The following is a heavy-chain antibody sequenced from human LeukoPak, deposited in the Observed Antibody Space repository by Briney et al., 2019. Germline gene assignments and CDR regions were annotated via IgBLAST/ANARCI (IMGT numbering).Heavy chain of an antibody. CDR3: ARDLSYGSGTIVP. CDR2: ISSSGSTI. V-gene: IGHV3-48*03. CDR1: GFTFSSYE. Sequence: PGGSLRLSCAASGFTFSSYEMNWVRQAPGKGLEWVSYISSSGSTIYYADSVKGRFTISRDNSKNTLYLQMNSLGVEDTAVYYCARDLSYGSGTIVPWGQGTLVTVSS. D-gene: IGHD3-10*01. J-gene: IGHJ5*02.